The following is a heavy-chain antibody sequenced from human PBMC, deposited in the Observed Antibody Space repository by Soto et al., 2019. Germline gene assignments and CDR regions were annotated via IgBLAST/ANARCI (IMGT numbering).Heavy chain of an antibody. D-gene: IGHD4-17*01. CDR1: GASISSNIYY. CDR3: ARHSHEDHGDPNWFDP. V-gene: IGHV4-39*01. J-gene: IGHJ5*02. CDR2: IYYTGNT. Sequence: QVQLQESGPGLVKPSETLSLTCTVSGASISSNIYYWGWIRQPPGKGLEWIGSIYYTGNTFYNPSVKSRVTLSVDTSENQFSLRLFSVTAADTAVYYCARHSHEDHGDPNWFDPWGQGTLVTVSS.